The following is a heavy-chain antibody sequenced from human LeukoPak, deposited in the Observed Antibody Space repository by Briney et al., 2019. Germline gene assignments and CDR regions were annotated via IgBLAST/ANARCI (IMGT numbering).Heavy chain of an antibody. V-gene: IGHV4-59*01. J-gene: IGHJ6*03. CDR3: GRGIGGYYLFYYYYMDA. CDR2: IYCSGST. CDR1: GGSISSYY. Sequence: SETLSLTCTVSGGSISSYYWSWIRQPPGKGLEWIGYIYCSGSTNYNPSLKSRVITSVNTTKKQFSLQLSPVTAADTAVYYWGRGIGGYYLFYYYYMDAWGKGTTVTVSS. D-gene: IGHD3-3*01.